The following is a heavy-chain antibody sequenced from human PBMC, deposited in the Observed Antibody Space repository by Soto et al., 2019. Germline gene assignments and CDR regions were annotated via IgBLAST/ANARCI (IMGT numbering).Heavy chain of an antibody. CDR1: GFTFSSYA. J-gene: IGHJ6*02. Sequence: GGSLRLSCAASGFTFSSYAMSWVRQAPGKGLEWVSAISGSGGSTYYSTSLKTRLTISKDTSKNQVVLTMTNMDPVDTATYYCARISGLPGYSYGPTFGYYGMDVWGQGTTVTVSS. CDR3: ARISGLPGYSYGPTFGYYGMDV. CDR2: ISGSGGST. V-gene: IGHV3-23*01. D-gene: IGHD5-18*01.